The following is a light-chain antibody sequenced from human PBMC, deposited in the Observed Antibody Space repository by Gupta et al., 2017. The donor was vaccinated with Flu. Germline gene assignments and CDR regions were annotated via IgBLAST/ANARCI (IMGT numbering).Light chain of an antibody. V-gene: IGKV3-20*01. CDR1: ESVSRNY. Sequence: LLAPSPGTLSVSPGETVILSCRAGESVSRNYLAWYQQKSGPAPRVLLYGTSNRAPGIPDRFSGSGSGTDFTLTISRLEPEDSGSFYCHQYGTSPYTFGQGTKVEIK. J-gene: IGKJ2*01. CDR2: GTS. CDR3: HQYGTSPYT.